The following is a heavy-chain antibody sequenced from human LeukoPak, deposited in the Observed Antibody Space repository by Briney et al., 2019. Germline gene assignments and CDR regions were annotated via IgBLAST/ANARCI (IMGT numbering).Heavy chain of an antibody. J-gene: IGHJ4*02. D-gene: IGHD3-16*01. V-gene: IGHV4-59*01. CDR2: FYNSGSS. CDR1: SGSISSYY. Sequence: SETLSLTCTVSSGSISSYYWNWIRQPPGKGLEWIGYFYNSGSSTYNPSLKSRVTISVDTSKEQFSLKVNSVTAADTAVYYCTRGAGWLIDYWGQGILVTVSS. CDR3: TRGAGWLIDY.